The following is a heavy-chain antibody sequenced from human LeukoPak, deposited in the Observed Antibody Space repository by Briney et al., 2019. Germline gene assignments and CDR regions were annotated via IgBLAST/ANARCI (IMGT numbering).Heavy chain of an antibody. Sequence: PSETLSLTCTVSGGSISSYYWSWIRQPPGKGLEWIGYIYYSGSTNYNPSLKSRVTISVDTSKNQFSLKLSSVTAADTAVYYCARDGPMVRGVIPFQHWGRGTLVTVSS. J-gene: IGHJ1*01. CDR2: IYYSGST. CDR1: GGSISSYY. V-gene: IGHV4-59*01. D-gene: IGHD3-10*01. CDR3: ARDGPMVRGVIPFQH.